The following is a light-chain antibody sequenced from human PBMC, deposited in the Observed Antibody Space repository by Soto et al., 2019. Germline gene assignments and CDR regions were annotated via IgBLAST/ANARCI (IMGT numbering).Light chain of an antibody. Sequence: QSALTQPASVSGSPGQWITISCTGTSSDVGGYNYVSWYQQHPGKAPKLMIYDVSNRPSGVSNRFSGSKSGNTASLTIYGLQAEDEADYYCSSYTSSSTLGVFGGGTKLTVL. J-gene: IGLJ3*02. CDR1: SSDVGGYNY. CDR2: DVS. CDR3: SSYTSSSTLGV. V-gene: IGLV2-14*01.